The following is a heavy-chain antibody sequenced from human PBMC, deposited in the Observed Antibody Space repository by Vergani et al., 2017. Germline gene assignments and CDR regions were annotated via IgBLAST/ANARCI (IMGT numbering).Heavy chain of an antibody. CDR1: GFTFDDYG. J-gene: IGHJ3*01. CDR3: AEVFCXTSCPYGGGAFDV. V-gene: IGHV3-20*04. Sequence: EVQLVESGGGVVRPGGSLRLSCAASGFTFDDYGMSWVRQAPGKGLEWVSGINWNGGSTGYADSVKGRFTISRDNAKNSLYLQMNSLRAEDTPTYYCAEVFCXTSCPYGGGAFDVWGHGTMVTVSS. CDR2: INWNGGST. D-gene: IGHD2-2*01.